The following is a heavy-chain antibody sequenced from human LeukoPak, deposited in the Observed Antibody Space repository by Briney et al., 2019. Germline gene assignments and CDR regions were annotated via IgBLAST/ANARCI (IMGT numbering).Heavy chain of an antibody. J-gene: IGHJ6*01. CDR1: GYSFTSYW. CDR2: IYPCDSET. CDR3: ARLMTQYVDYRGGYYYGMDV. Sequence: GESLKISCKGSGYSFTSYWIGWVRPMPWKSLEWIGIIYPCDSETRFCPSFQGQSNIADDKSISTDYLQWSSLKASDPAMYYCARLMTQYVDYRGGYYYGMDVWGEGTTVTVSS. D-gene: IGHD4-11*01. V-gene: IGHV5-51*01.